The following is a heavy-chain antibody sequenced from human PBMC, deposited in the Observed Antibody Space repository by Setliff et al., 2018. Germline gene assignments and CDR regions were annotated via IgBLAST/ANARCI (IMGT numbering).Heavy chain of an antibody. CDR3: AMGTHSSTWYEIGGVQF. D-gene: IGHD6-13*01. CDR1: GGAFSSGSYY. J-gene: IGHJ3*01. Sequence: SETLSLTCTVSGGAFSSGSYYWSWIRQPAGKGLEWIGLIYSEGSTSYNPSLKSRLTMSVDTSKNQFSLKLTSVTAADTAVYYCAMGTHSSTWYEIGGVQFWGQGTMVTVS. CDR2: IYSEGST. V-gene: IGHV4-61*02.